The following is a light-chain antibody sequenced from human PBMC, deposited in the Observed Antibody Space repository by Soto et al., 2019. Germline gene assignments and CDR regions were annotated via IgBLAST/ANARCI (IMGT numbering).Light chain of an antibody. CDR2: EDN. V-gene: IGLV6-57*02. CDR3: QSYDSRNQGVV. CDR1: SGSIASNY. J-gene: IGLJ2*01. Sequence: NFMLTQPHSVSESPGKTVTISCTGSSGSIASNYVQWYQQRPGSAPTTVIYEDNQRPSGVPDRFSGSIDRSSNSASLTISGLKTEDEADYYCQSYDSRNQGVVFGGGTKLTVL.